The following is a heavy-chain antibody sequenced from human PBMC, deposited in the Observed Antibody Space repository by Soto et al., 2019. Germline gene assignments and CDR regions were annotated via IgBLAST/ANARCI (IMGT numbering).Heavy chain of an antibody. CDR3: ASSLLRWSDR. CDR2: IKQYGSEK. Sequence: RGSRRLSCAASGLPFSSYWMSWVRQDPGKGLEWVANIKQYGSEKYYVDSVKGRFTISRDNAKNSLYLQMNSLRAEDTAVYYCASSLLRWSDRWGQRSLVSGSS. J-gene: IGHJ5*02. CDR1: GLPFSSYW. V-gene: IGHV3-7*03.